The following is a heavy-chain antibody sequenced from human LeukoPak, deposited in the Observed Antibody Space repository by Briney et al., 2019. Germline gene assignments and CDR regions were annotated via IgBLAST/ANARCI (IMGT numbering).Heavy chain of an antibody. Sequence: SETLSLTCTVSGGSINSALYYWAWIRQTPEQQLEWIGSVSHDGITKYGPSLKSRVTISVDTSKNQFSLKLSSVTAADTAVYYCARRAYGDYHFDYWGQGTLVTVSS. CDR3: ARRAYGDYHFDY. D-gene: IGHD4-17*01. J-gene: IGHJ4*02. V-gene: IGHV4-61*05. CDR1: GGSINSALYY. CDR2: VSHDGIT.